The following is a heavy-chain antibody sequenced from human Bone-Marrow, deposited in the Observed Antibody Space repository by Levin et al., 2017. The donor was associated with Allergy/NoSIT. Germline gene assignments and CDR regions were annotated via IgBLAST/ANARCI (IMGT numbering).Heavy chain of an antibody. D-gene: IGHD3-22*01. V-gene: IGHV3-30-3*01. CDR2: ISYDGSNK. CDR1: GFTFSSYA. J-gene: IGHJ3*02. Sequence: GGSLRLSCAASGFTFSSYAMHWVRQAPGKGLEWVAVISYDGSNKYYADSVKGRFTISRDNSKNTLYLQMNSLRAEDTAVYYCAREGRAIVVVIIFRRRPGGAFDIWGQGTMVTVSS. CDR3: AREGRAIVVVIIFRRRPGGAFDI.